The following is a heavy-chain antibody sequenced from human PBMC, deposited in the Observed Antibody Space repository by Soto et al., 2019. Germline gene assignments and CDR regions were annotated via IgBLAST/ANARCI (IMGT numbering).Heavy chain of an antibody. CDR3: ARDGYCNTTTCSNDY. V-gene: IGHV1-18*01. D-gene: IGHD2-2*03. CDR2: ISASGANT. J-gene: IGHJ4*02. Sequence: ASVKGSCKASGYTFTTYGISWVRQAPGQGLEWMGWISASGANTNYAPKVQGRVTMTTDTSTSTAYMDLRSLTSDDTAVYYCARDGYCNTTTCSNDYWGQVTLVTVSS. CDR1: GYTFTTYG.